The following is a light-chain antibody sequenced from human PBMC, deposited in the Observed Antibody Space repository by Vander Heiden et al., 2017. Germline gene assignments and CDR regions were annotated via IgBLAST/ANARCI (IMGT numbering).Light chain of an antibody. CDR2: AAS. J-gene: IGKJ3*01. CDR1: QSISSY. Sequence: DIQMTQSPSSLYASVGDRVTITCRASQSISSYLNWYQQKPGKAPKLLIYAASSLQSGVPSRFSGSGYGKDFTLTISSLQPEDFENYYCQQRDSTPRLLTFGPYDQSGYQT. V-gene: IGKV1-39*01. CDR3: QQRDSTPRLLT.